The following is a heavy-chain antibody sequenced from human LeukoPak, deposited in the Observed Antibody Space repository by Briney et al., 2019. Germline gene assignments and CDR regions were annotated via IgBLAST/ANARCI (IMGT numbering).Heavy chain of an antibody. D-gene: IGHD1-1*01. Sequence: PSETLSLACTVSGDSISSGGDYRNWIRQRPGTGLEWIGYIYSSGPTYHNPSLKSRVSMSVDPSKNQFSLNLGSVTAADTAVYYCARGLNAQDDLDAFDIWGQGTVVTVSS. CDR3: ARGLNAQDDLDAFDI. CDR1: GDSISSGGDY. CDR2: IYSSGPT. J-gene: IGHJ3*02. V-gene: IGHV4-31*03.